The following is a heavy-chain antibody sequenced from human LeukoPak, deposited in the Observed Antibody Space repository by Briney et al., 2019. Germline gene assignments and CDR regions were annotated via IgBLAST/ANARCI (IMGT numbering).Heavy chain of an antibody. CDR2: INHSGST. Sequence: PSETLSLTCAVYGGSFSGYYWSWIRQPPGKGLEWIGEINHSGSTNYNPSLKSRVTISVDTSKNQFSLKLSSVTAADTAVYYCARGVTMVRGGFDYWGQGTLVTVSS. CDR1: GGSFSGYY. CDR3: ARGVTMVRGGFDY. D-gene: IGHD3-10*01. V-gene: IGHV4-34*01. J-gene: IGHJ4*02.